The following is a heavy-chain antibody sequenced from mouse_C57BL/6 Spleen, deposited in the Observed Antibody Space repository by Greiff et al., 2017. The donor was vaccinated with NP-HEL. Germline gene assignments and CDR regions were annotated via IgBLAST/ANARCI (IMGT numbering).Heavy chain of an antibody. CDR2: IHPNSGST. CDR3: ARVGFITTVVAHYAMDY. J-gene: IGHJ4*01. Sequence: QVQLQQPGAELVKPGASVKLSCKASGYTFTSYWMHWVKQRPGQGLEWIGMIHPNSGSTNYNEKFKSKATLTVDKSSSTAYMQLSSLTSEDSAVYYCARVGFITTVVAHYAMDYWGQGTSVTVSS. V-gene: IGHV1-64*01. CDR1: GYTFTSYW. D-gene: IGHD1-1*01.